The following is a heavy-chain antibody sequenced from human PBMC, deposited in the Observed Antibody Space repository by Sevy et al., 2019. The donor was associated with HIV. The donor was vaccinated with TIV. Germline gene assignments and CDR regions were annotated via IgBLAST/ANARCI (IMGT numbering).Heavy chain of an antibody. D-gene: IGHD5-12*01. J-gene: IGHJ3*02. Sequence: GGSLRLSCAASGFTFSSYAMSWVRQAPGKGLEWVSAISGRGGSTYYADSVKGRFTISRDNSKNTLYLQMNSLRAEDTAVYYCAQVGGVKRGYRGYDPDRGAFDIWGQGTMVTVSS. CDR3: AQVGGVKRGYRGYDPDRGAFDI. CDR2: ISGRGGST. CDR1: GFTFSSYA. V-gene: IGHV3-23*01.